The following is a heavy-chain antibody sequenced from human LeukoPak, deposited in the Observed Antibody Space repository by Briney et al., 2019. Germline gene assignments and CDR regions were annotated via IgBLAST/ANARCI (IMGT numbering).Heavy chain of an antibody. CDR1: GGSISSGDYY. Sequence: SETLSLTCTVSGGSISSGDYYWSWIRQPPGKGLEWIGYIYYSGSTNYNPSLKSRVTISVDTSKNQFSLKLSSVTAADTAVYYCASQWELNDAFDIWGQGTMVTVSS. CDR3: ASQWELNDAFDI. CDR2: IYYSGST. V-gene: IGHV4-61*08. J-gene: IGHJ3*02. D-gene: IGHD1-26*01.